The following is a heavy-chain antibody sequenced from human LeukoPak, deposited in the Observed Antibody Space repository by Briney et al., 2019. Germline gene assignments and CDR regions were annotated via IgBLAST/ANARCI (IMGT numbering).Heavy chain of an antibody. CDR1: GYTFTSYG. CDR2: ISAYNGNT. CDR3: ASSAAEYSSSSGDVFDI. D-gene: IGHD6-6*01. J-gene: IGHJ3*02. V-gene: IGHV1-18*01. Sequence: ASVKVSCKASGYTFTSYGISWVRQAPGQGLEWMGWISAYNGNTNYAQKLQGRVTMTTDTSTSTAYTELRSLRSDDTAVYYCASSAAEYSSSSGDVFDIWGQGTMVTVSS.